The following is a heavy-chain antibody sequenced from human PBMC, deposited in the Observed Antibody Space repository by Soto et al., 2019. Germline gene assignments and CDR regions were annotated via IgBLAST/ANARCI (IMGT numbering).Heavy chain of an antibody. CDR3: AANRGYNYYYGMDV. CDR1: GFTFSSYA. D-gene: IGHD3-22*01. J-gene: IGHJ6*02. V-gene: IGHV3-23*01. CDR2: ISGSGGST. Sequence: EVQLLESGGGLVQPGGSLRLSCAASGFTFSSYAMSWVRQAPGKGLEWVSAISGSGGSTYYADSVKGRFTISRDNSKNTLYLQMNSLRAEDTAVYYCAANRGYNYYYGMDVWGQGTTFTVSS.